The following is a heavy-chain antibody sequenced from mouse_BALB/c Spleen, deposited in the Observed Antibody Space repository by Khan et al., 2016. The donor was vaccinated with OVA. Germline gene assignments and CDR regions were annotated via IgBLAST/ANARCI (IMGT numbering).Heavy chain of an antibody. CDR2: ISSGDST. CDR3: ASDYWFAY. CDR1: GFTFSNYA. D-gene: IGHD2-13*01. Sequence: EVELVESGGGLVKPGGSLKLSCAASGFTFSNYAMSWVRQSPEKRLEWVASISSGDSTYYPDSVKGRFTISRDNARNILYLQMSSMRSEDTAMTYCASDYWFAYWGQGTLVTVSA. V-gene: IGHV5-6-5*01. J-gene: IGHJ3*01.